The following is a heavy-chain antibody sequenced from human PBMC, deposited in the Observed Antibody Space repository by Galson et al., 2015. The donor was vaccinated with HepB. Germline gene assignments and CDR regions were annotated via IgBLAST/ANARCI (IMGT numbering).Heavy chain of an antibody. Sequence: SVKVSCKASGYTFTNYDINWVRQATGQGLEWMGWMNPKSGSTNYAQDFQGRVTMTTNTAISTSYMELSSLTSEDTAVNYCARDGKWLVPDWGQGTLVTVSS. CDR2: MNPKSGST. D-gene: IGHD6-19*01. CDR3: ARDGKWLVPD. J-gene: IGHJ4*02. V-gene: IGHV1-8*01. CDR1: GYTFTNYD.